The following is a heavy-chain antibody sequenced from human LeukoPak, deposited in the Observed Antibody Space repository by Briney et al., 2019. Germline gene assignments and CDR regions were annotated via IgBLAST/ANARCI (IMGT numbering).Heavy chain of an antibody. Sequence: GGSLRLSCAASGFTFSSYAMSWVRQAPGKGLEWVSAISGSGGSTYYADSVKGRITISRDNSKDTLYLQMSDLRAEDTAKYYCAKNAVDILADYFDYWGQGTLVTVSS. CDR3: AKNAVDILADYFDY. V-gene: IGHV3-23*01. D-gene: IGHD3-9*01. CDR1: GFTFSSYA. J-gene: IGHJ4*02. CDR2: ISGSGGST.